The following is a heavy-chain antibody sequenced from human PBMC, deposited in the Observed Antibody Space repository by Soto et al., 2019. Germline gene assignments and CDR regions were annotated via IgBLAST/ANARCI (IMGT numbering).Heavy chain of an antibody. V-gene: IGHV3-30-3*01. CDR2: MAYDGSNQ. D-gene: IGHD6-19*01. Sequence: QVQLVESGGGVVQIGRSLRLSCAASGFRFSGYAMHWVRQAPGKGLEWVAFMAYDGSNQYYADSVKGRFTISRDNSKNMLYLQMTSLRGEDTAVYYCAAAGSFDYWGQGALVTVSA. CDR3: AAAGSFDY. J-gene: IGHJ4*02. CDR1: GFRFSGYA.